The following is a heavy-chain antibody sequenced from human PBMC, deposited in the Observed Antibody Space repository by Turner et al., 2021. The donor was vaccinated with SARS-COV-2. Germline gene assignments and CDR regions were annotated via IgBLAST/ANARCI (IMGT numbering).Heavy chain of an antibody. CDR1: GGSISSSGYS. J-gene: IGHJ6*02. V-gene: IGHV4-39*01. D-gene: IGHD1-26*01. CDR3: AGEVVVLTTTHYGMDV. CDR2: IYYSGST. Sequence: QLQLQESGPGLVKPSQTLSLTCTVSGGSISSSGYSWGWIPQPPGKGLEWIGSIYYSGSTYYNPSLKSRVTISVDTSKNQFSLKLSSVTAADTAVYYCAGEVVVLTTTHYGMDVWGQGTTVTVSS.